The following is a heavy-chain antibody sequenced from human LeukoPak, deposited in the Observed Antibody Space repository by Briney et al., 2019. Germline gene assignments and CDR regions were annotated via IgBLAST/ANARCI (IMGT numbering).Heavy chain of an antibody. V-gene: IGHV4-38-2*02. D-gene: IGHD1-20*01. CDR1: GRSISSYY. J-gene: IGHJ3*02. CDR3: ARPYNWNDVDAFDI. Sequence: SETLSLTCTVSGRSISSYYWSWIRQPPGKGLEWIGSIYHSGSTYYNPSLKSRVTISVDTSKNQFSLKLSSVTAADTAVYYCARPYNWNDVDAFDIWGQGTMVTVSS. CDR2: IYHSGST.